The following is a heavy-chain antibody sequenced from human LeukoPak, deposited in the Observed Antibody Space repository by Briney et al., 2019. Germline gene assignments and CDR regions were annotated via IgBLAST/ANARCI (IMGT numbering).Heavy chain of an antibody. CDR3: AKVDRIAAAGTPLGFDY. D-gene: IGHD6-13*01. J-gene: IGHJ4*02. CDR1: GFAFGSEA. Sequence: GGSLRLSCAVSGFAFGSEAMSWVRQSPARGLEWVASISPGGGTTYYADYVKGRFTISRDNSKSTLYLQMNSLRAEDTAVYYCAKVDRIAAAGTPLGFDYWGQGTLVTVSS. V-gene: IGHV3-23*01. CDR2: ISPGGGTT.